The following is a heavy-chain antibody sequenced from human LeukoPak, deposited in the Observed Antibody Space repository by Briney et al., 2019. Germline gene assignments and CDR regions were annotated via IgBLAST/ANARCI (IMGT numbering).Heavy chain of an antibody. Sequence: SETLSLTCTVSGGSISSYYWSWIRQPPGKGLEWIGYIYYSGSTNYNPSLKSRVTISVDTSKNQFSPKLSSVTAADTAVYYCARAGAYYGSGSYYFDYWGQGTLVTVSS. V-gene: IGHV4-59*01. D-gene: IGHD3-10*01. CDR3: ARAGAYYGSGSYYFDY. CDR2: IYYSGST. CDR1: GGSISSYY. J-gene: IGHJ4*02.